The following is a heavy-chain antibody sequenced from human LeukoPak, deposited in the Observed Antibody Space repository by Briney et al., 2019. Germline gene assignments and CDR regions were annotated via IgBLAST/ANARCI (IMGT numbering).Heavy chain of an antibody. CDR3: ARGLYYMGV. CDR1: GFTFSTHT. CDR2: ISGSTNVI. Sequence: GGSLRLSCAASGFTFSTHTMAWVRQAPGKGLEWLSYISGSTNVIYYADSVKGRFTISRDNAKDSLYLHMNSLKAEDTAVYYCARGLYYMGVWGKGTTVTVSS. J-gene: IGHJ6*03. V-gene: IGHV3-48*01.